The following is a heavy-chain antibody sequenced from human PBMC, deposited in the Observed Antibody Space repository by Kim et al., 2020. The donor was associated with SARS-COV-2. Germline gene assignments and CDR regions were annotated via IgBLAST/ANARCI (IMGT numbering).Heavy chain of an antibody. V-gene: IGHV1-24*01. Sequence: ASVKVSCKVSGYTLTELSMHWVRQAPGKGLEWMGGFDPEDGETIYAQKFQGRVTMTEDTSTDTAYMELSSLRSEDTAVYYCVLPMAYGDYDYYDGMDFWGQGTTVTVSS. D-gene: IGHD4-17*01. CDR3: VLPMAYGDYDYYDGMDF. J-gene: IGHJ6*02. CDR1: GYTLTELS. CDR2: FDPEDGET.